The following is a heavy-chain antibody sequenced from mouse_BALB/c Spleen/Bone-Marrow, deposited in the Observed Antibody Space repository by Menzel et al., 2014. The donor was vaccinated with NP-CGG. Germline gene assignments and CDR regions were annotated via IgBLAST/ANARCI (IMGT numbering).Heavy chain of an antibody. CDR2: IWRGGST. CDR3: AKNYWDYFDY. J-gene: IGHJ2*01. D-gene: IGHD4-1*01. V-gene: IGHV2-5-1*01. CDR1: GFSLXSYG. Sequence: VQLQESGPSLVQPPQSLSITCTVSGFSLXSYGVHWVRQSPGKGLEWLGVIWRGGSTDYNAAFMSRLSITKDNSKSQVFFKMNSLQADDTAIYYCAKNYWDYFDYWGQGTTLTVSS.